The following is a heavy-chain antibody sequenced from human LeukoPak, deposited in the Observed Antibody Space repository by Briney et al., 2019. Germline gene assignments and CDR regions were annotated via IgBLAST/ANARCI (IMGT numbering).Heavy chain of an antibody. V-gene: IGHV3-23*01. CDR3: ARAEGYGGELDS. J-gene: IGHJ4*02. D-gene: IGHD4-23*01. Sequence: GGSLRLSCAVSGFTFRTFGMSWVRQAPGKGLEWVSAISGSGGSTYYADSVKGRFTISRDNSKNTLYLQMNSLRAEDTAVYYCARAEGYGGELDSWGQGTLVTVSS. CDR2: ISGSGGST. CDR1: GFTFRTFG.